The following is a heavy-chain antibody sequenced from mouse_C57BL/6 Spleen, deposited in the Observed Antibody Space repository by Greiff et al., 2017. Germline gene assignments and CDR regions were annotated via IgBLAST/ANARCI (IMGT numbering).Heavy chain of an antibody. Sequence: EVQLQQSGPELVKPGASVKMSCKASGYTFTDYNMHWVKQSHGKSLEWIGYINPNNGGTSYNQKFKGKATLTVNKSSSTAYMELRSLTSEDSAVYYCARGFYYYGSSYGYFDVWGTGTTVTVSS. J-gene: IGHJ1*03. CDR2: INPNNGGT. CDR1: GYTFTDYN. D-gene: IGHD1-1*01. CDR3: ARGFYYYGSSYGYFDV. V-gene: IGHV1-22*01.